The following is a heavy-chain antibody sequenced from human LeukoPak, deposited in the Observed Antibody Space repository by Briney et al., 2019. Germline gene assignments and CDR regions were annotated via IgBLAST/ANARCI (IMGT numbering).Heavy chain of an antibody. CDR2: VNQSGGT. V-gene: IGHV4-34*01. Sequence: SETLSPTCAVYGGSFSGYYWSWIRQPPGKGLEWIGEVNQSGGTDYNPSLKSRVTISVDTSKNQFSLKVNSVTAADTAVYYCARGTPYYFSYFMDVWAKGTTVTVSS. CDR1: GGSFSGYY. CDR3: ARGTPYYFSYFMDV. J-gene: IGHJ6*03.